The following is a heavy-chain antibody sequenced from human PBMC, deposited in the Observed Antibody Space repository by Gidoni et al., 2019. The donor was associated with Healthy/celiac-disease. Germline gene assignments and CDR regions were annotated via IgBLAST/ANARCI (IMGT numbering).Heavy chain of an antibody. CDR3: ARGGEIQLWFRSSYNWFDP. J-gene: IGHJ5*02. CDR1: GYTFTGYY. Sequence: QVQLVQSGAEVKKPGASVKVSCKASGYTFTGYYMHWVRQAPGQGLEWMGWINPNSGGTNYAQKFQGWVTMTRDTSISTAYMELSRLRSDDTAVYYCARGGEIQLWFRSSYNWFDPWGQGTLVTVSS. D-gene: IGHD5-18*01. CDR2: INPNSGGT. V-gene: IGHV1-2*04.